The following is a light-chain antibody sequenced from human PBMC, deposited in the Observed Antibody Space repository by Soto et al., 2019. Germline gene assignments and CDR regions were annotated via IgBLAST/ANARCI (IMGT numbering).Light chain of an antibody. Sequence: EIVMTQSPATLSVSPGERVTLSCRASQSVSSNLAWYQQKPGQAPRLLIYGASTRATGIPASFSGGGSETEFTLNISSLQSEDFAVYYCQQYHNWPPRTFGQGTKVEIK. J-gene: IGKJ1*01. V-gene: IGKV3-15*01. CDR2: GAS. CDR1: QSVSSN. CDR3: QQYHNWPPRT.